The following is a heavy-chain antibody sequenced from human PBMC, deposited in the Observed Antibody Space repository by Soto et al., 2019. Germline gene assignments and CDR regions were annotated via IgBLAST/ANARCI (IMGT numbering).Heavy chain of an antibody. D-gene: IGHD3-3*01. CDR2: IYYSGST. CDR1: GGSISSYY. V-gene: IGHV4-59*01. J-gene: IGHJ6*02. Sequence: SETLSLTCTVSGGSISSYYWSWIRQPPGEGLEWIGYIYYSGSTNYNPSLKSRVTISVDTSKNQFSLKLSSVTAADTAVYYCARGYYDGRHGLDVWGQGTTVTVSS. CDR3: ARGYYDGRHGLDV.